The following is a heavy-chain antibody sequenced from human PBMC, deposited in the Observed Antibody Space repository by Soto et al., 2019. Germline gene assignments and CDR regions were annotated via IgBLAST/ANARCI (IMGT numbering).Heavy chain of an antibody. CDR3: ASNKNWNYYYGMDV. CDR2: IHPGDSYT. D-gene: IGHD1-1*01. V-gene: IGHV5-51*01. J-gene: IGHJ6*02. Sequence: GESLKISCKGSGYSFTRYWIGWVRQMPGKGLEWMGIIHPGDSYTKYSPSFQGHVTISADKSISTAYLQWSSLKASDTAMYYCASNKNWNYYYGMDVWGQGTTVTVSS. CDR1: GYSFTRYW.